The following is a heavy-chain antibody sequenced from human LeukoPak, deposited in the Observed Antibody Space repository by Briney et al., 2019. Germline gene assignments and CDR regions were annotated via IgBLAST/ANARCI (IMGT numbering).Heavy chain of an antibody. CDR2: IYYSGNT. Sequence: SETLSLTCSVSGDSISTSNSYWGWIRQPPGKGLEWIGSIYYSGNTYYNASLKSRVTISVDTSKNQFSLKFTSVTAADTAVYYCARDTYYYDSSGYWADYWGQGTLVTVSS. CDR3: ARDTYYYDSSGYWADY. D-gene: IGHD3-22*01. V-gene: IGHV4-39*02. J-gene: IGHJ4*02. CDR1: GDSISTSNSY.